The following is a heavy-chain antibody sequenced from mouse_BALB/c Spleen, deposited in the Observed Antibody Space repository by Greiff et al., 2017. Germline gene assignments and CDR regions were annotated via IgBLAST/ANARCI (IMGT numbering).Heavy chain of an antibody. J-gene: IGHJ2*01. Sequence: QVQLKESGAELVRPGTSVKVSCKASGYAFTNYLIEWVKQRPGQGLEWIGVINPGSGGTNYNEKFKGKATLTADKSSSTAYMQLSSLTSDDSAVYFCARSGMITSYYFDYWGQGTTLTVSS. V-gene: IGHV1-54*01. CDR2: INPGSGGT. D-gene: IGHD2-4*01. CDR3: ARSGMITSYYFDY. CDR1: GYAFTNYL.